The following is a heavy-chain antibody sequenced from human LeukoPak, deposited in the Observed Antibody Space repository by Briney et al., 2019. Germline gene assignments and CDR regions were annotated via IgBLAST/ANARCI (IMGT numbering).Heavy chain of an antibody. CDR3: ARGGRGSAAVVAPRSFDI. CDR1: GFTVSSIH. CDR2: TYTGGNS. D-gene: IGHD3-22*01. Sequence: GGSPRLSCAASGFTVSSIHMVWVRQAPGKGLVWVSVTYTGGNSYYADSVKGRFIISRDISKNTLYLQMNSLRAEDSALYYCARGGRGSAAVVAPRSFDIWGQGTMVTVSS. J-gene: IGHJ3*02. V-gene: IGHV3-53*01.